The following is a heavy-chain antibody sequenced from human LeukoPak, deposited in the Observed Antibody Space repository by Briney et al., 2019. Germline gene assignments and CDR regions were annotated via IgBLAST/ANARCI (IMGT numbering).Heavy chain of an antibody. V-gene: IGHV4-34*01. Sequence: PSETLSLTCAVSGGPFSGYYWTWIRQPPVKGLEWIGEINHSGSANYNPSLKSRVTISLDTSKNQFSLKLSSVTAADTAVYYCARGRKVSFWSGYPTSYYYYGMDVWGQGTTVTVSS. CDR3: ARGRKVSFWSGYPTSYYYYGMDV. CDR2: INHSGSA. CDR1: GGPFSGYY. J-gene: IGHJ6*02. D-gene: IGHD3-3*01.